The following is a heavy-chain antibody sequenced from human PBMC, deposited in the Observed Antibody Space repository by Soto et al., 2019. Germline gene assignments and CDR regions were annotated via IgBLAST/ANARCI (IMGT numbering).Heavy chain of an antibody. D-gene: IGHD4-17*01. CDR1: GGTFSSYA. CDR3: AREPPHYGGYYYYYGMDV. V-gene: IGHV1-69*13. J-gene: IGHJ6*02. Sequence: GASVKVSCKASGGTFSSYAISWVRQAPGQGLEWMGGIIPIFGTANYAQKFQGRVTITADESTSTAYMELSSLRSEDTAVYYCAREPPHYGGYYYYYGMDVWGQGTTVTVSS. CDR2: IIPIFGTA.